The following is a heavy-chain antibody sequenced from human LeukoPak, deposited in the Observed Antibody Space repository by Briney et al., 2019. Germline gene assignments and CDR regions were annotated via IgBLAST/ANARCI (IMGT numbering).Heavy chain of an antibody. D-gene: IGHD3-22*01. CDR1: GYTFTSYG. V-gene: IGHV1-18*01. Sequence: ASVKVSCKPSGYTFTSYGISWVRQAPGQGLEWMGWISAYTGNTNYAQNFQGRVTMTTDTSTSTAYMELRSLRSDDTAVYYCARSGVGYFYDNSGYYPLDYWGQGTLVTVSS. J-gene: IGHJ4*02. CDR3: ARSGVGYFYDNSGYYPLDY. CDR2: ISAYTGNT.